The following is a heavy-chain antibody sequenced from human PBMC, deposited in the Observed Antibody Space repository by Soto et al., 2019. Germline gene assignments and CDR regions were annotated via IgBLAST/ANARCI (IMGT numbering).Heavy chain of an antibody. V-gene: IGHV4-31*03. D-gene: IGHD3-10*01. CDR2: IYYSGST. J-gene: IGHJ6*02. CDR1: GGSISSGGYY. Sequence: QVQLQESGPGLVEPSQTLSLTCTVSGGSISSGGYYWSWIRQHPGKGLEWIGYIYYSGSTYYNPSLKSRVTISVDTSKNQFSLKLTSVTAADTAVYYCARDDRYYGSGSYTRQYNYYGMDVWGQGTTVTVSS. CDR3: ARDDRYYGSGSYTRQYNYYGMDV.